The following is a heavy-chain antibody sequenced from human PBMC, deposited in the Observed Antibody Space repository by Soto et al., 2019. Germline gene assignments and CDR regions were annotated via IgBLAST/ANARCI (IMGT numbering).Heavy chain of an antibody. CDR1: GYTFTGYY. V-gene: IGHV1-2*04. J-gene: IGHJ6*02. D-gene: IGHD3-10*01. Sequence: QVQLVQSGAEVKKPGASVKVSCKASGYTFTGYYMHWVRQAPGQGLEWMGWINPNSGGTNYAQKFQGWVTMTRDTSISPAYMELSRLRSDATAVYYCARDQGPGSPLGYYYGMDVWGQGTTVTVSS. CDR3: ARDQGPGSPLGYYYGMDV. CDR2: INPNSGGT.